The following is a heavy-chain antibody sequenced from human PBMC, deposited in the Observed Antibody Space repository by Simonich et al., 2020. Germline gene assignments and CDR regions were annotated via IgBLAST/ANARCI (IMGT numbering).Heavy chain of an antibody. V-gene: IGHV1-2*02. CDR3: ARDRGGSYYDY. CDR2: INPNSGGT. CDR1: GYTFTGYY. J-gene: IGHJ4*02. Sequence: QVQLVQSGAEVKKPGASVKVSCKASGYTFTGYYMHWVRQAPGQGLERMGWINPNSGGTNYAKKFQGRGTMTRDTSISTAYMELSRLRSDDTAVYYCARDRGGSYYDYWGQGTLVTVSS. D-gene: IGHD1-26*01.